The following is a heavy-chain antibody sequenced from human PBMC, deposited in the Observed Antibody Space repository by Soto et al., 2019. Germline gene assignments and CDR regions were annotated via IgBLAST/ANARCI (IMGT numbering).Heavy chain of an antibody. Sequence: SETLSLTCAVSGYSISSGYYWGWIRQPPGEGLEWIGSIYHSGSTYYNPSLKSRVTISVDTSKNQFSLKLSSVTAADTAVYYCARGGNLWFGEPVFDYWGQGTLVSVSS. CDR3: ARGGNLWFGEPVFDY. CDR2: IYHSGST. V-gene: IGHV4-38-2*01. J-gene: IGHJ4*02. D-gene: IGHD3-10*01. CDR1: GYSISSGYY.